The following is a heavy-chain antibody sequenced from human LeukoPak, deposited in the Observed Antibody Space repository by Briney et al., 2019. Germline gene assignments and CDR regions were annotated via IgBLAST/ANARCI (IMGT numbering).Heavy chain of an antibody. CDR2: IYYSGST. CDR3: ARAGRRSPFDY. Sequence: SETLSLTCTVSGGSISSYYWSWIRQPPGKGLEWIGYIYYSGSTNYNPSLKSRVTISVDTSKNQFPLKLSSVTAADTAVYYCARAGRRSPFDYWGQGTLVTVSS. V-gene: IGHV4-59*01. CDR1: GGSISSYY. J-gene: IGHJ4*02.